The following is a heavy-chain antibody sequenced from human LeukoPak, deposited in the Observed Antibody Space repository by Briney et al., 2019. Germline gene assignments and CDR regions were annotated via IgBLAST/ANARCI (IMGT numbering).Heavy chain of an antibody. CDR1: GYTFTSYD. V-gene: IGHV1-8*01. D-gene: IGHD1-26*01. Sequence: ASVKVSCKASGYTFTSYDINWVRQATGQGLEWMGWMNPNSGNTGYAQKFQGRVTMTRNTSISTAYMELSSLRSEDTAVYYCVRGAGALWDHDYWGQGTLVTVSS. CDR3: VRGAGALWDHDY. CDR2: MNPNSGNT. J-gene: IGHJ4*02.